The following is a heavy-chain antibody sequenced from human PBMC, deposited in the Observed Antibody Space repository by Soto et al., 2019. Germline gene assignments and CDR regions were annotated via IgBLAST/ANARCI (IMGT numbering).Heavy chain of an antibody. V-gene: IGHV1-3*05. CDR2: INAGNGNT. Sequence: QVQLVQSGAEEKKPGASVKVSCKASGYTFTSYASPWVRQDPGQRLEWMGWINAGNGNTKYSQKFQGRFTITRDTSASTAYMEMSSLRSEDTAVYYCARGGPPADPWGQVTLVSVAS. CDR1: GYTFTSYA. J-gene: IGHJ5*02. CDR3: ARGGPPADP.